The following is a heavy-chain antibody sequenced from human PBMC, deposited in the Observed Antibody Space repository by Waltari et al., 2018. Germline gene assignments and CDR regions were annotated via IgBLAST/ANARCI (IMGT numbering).Heavy chain of an antibody. CDR1: GFTVSSNY. V-gene: IGHV3-53*01. D-gene: IGHD3-3*01. J-gene: IGHJ6*02. Sequence: EVQLVESGGGLIQPGGALRLSCAASGFTVSSNYMSWVRQAPGKGLEWVSVIYIVGITYYADSVKGRFTSSRDNSKNTLYLQMNSLRAEDTAVYYCARAETGVFGVIYYGMDVWGQGTTVTVSS. CDR3: ARAETGVFGVIYYGMDV. CDR2: IYIVGIT.